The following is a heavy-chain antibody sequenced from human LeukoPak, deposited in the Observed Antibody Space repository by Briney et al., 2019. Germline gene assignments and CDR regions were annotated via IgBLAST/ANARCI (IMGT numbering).Heavy chain of an antibody. CDR3: ATDYGGNNY. V-gene: IGHV3-23*01. J-gene: IGHJ4*02. Sequence: GGSLRLSCAASGFTFSNYGMSWVRQAPGKGLEWVSGISGSGGSTYYADSVKGRFTISRDNSKNTLYLQMNSLRAEDTAVYYCATDYGGNNYWGQGTLVTVSS. D-gene: IGHD4-23*01. CDR1: GFTFSNYG. CDR2: ISGSGGST.